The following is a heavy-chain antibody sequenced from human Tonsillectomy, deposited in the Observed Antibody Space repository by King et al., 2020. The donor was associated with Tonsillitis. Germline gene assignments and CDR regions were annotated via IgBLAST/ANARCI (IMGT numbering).Heavy chain of an antibody. Sequence: VQLQESGPGLVKPSQTLSLTFTVSGRSISSGAYYWSWIRQHPGEGLEWVGYIYFSGSTYYNPSLKSRVTISIDTSKSQFSLKLSSVTAADTAVYYCARDIYLNWFDPWGQGTLVTVSS. D-gene: IGHD5/OR15-5a*01. CDR2: IYFSGST. V-gene: IGHV4-31*03. J-gene: IGHJ5*02. CDR1: GRSISSGAYY. CDR3: ARDIYLNWFDP.